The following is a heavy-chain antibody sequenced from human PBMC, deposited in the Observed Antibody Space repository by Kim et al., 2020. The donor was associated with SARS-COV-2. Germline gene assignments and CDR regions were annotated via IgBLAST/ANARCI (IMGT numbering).Heavy chain of an antibody. V-gene: IGHV3-30*18. CDR3: AKEGNVPYCTGGVCSQIYYYSYMDV. CDR1: GFTFSSYG. CDR2: ISYDGSNK. J-gene: IGHJ6*03. D-gene: IGHD2-8*02. Sequence: GGSLRLSCAASGFTFSSYGMHWVRQAPGKGLEWVAVISYDGSNKYYADSVKGRFTISRDNSKNTLYLQMNSLRAEDTAVYYCAKEGNVPYCTGGVCSQIYYYSYMDVWGKGTTVTVSS.